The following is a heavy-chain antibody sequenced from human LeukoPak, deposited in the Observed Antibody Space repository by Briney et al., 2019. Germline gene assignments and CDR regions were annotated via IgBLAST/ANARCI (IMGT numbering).Heavy chain of an antibody. J-gene: IGHJ3*02. D-gene: IGHD1-7*01. CDR3: AKGGTNRYNWNYDDAFDI. CDR1: GFTFSSYG. Sequence: GGSLRLSCAASGFTFSSYGMHWVRQAPGKGLEWVAVISYDGSNKYYADSVKGRFTISRDNSKNTLYLQMNSLRAEDTAVYYCAKGGTNRYNWNYDDAFDIWGQGTMVTVSS. CDR2: ISYDGSNK. V-gene: IGHV3-30*18.